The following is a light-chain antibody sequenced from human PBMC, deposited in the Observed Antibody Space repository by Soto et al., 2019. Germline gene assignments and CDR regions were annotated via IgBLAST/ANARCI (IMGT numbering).Light chain of an antibody. CDR2: EVS. V-gene: IGLV2-8*01. CDR3: SSYAGSNNYV. CDR1: SSDVGGYNY. Sequence: QSVLTQPPSASGSPGQSVTISCTGTSSDVGGYNYVSWYQQHPGKAPKLMIYEVSKRPSGVPDRFSGSKSGNTASLTVSGLQAEDEADYYSSSYAGSNNYVFGTGTKVTVL. J-gene: IGLJ1*01.